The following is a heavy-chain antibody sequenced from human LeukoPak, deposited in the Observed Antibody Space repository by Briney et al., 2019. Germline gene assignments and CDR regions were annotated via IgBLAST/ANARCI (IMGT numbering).Heavy chain of an antibody. Sequence: GESLEISCKGSGYSFSAYWIAWVRQMPGKGLEWMGIINPRDSDTRYSPSFLGQVTFSADKSISTAYLQWSSLKASDTAMYYCATPYPREYCSSTTCYFNYWGQGTLVTVSS. CDR1: GYSFSAYW. J-gene: IGHJ4*02. D-gene: IGHD2-2*01. CDR3: ATPYPREYCSSTTCYFNY. V-gene: IGHV5-51*01. CDR2: INPRDSDT.